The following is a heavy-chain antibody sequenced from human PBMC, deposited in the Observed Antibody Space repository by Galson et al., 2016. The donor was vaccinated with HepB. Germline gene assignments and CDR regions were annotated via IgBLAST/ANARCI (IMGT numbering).Heavy chain of an antibody. D-gene: IGHD1-26*01. CDR1: GFSLSTSRLA. Sequence: PALVKPTQTLTLTCTFSGFSLSTSRLAVGWIRQPPGKALEWLAHIYWDEDKRYNPSLKSRLTITKDTSRSHVVLTMTNMDPVDTATYYCARRAIVGAHFDYWGQGILVTVSS. V-gene: IGHV2-5*02. CDR2: IYWDEDK. CDR3: ARRAIVGAHFDY. J-gene: IGHJ4*02.